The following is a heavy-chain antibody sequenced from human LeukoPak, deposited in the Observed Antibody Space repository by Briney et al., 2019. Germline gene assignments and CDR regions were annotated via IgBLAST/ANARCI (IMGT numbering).Heavy chain of an antibody. CDR3: TRVGYIDEGIDY. D-gene: IGHD5-24*01. Sequence: GGSLRLSCAASGFTFSNYNINWVRQAPGKGLEWVSSISSSSSYIYYADSVKGRFTISRDNAKNSLYLQMNSLRAEDTAIYYCTRVGYIDEGIDYWGQGTLVTVSS. CDR1: GFTFSNYN. CDR2: ISSSSSYI. J-gene: IGHJ4*02. V-gene: IGHV3-21*06.